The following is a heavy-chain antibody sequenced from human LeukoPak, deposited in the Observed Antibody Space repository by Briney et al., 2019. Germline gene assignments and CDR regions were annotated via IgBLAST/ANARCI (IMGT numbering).Heavy chain of an antibody. V-gene: IGHV4-38-2*02. D-gene: IGHD2-2*01. CDR1: GYSFSSGYY. CDR2: IYQIGST. CDR3: ARDIGYCSGSSCYGVWFDP. J-gene: IGHJ5*02. Sequence: VKPSETLSLTCTVSGYSFSSGYYWGWLRRPPGKGLEWIGSIYQIGSTYYKPFLQSRVTISVDTSTNQFSLKLSTVTAADTAVYYCARDIGYCSGSSCYGVWFDPWGQGTLVTVSS.